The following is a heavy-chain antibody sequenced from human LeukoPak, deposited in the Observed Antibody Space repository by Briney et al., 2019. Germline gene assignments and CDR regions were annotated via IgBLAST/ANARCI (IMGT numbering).Heavy chain of an antibody. J-gene: IGHJ4*02. CDR2: IYPGDSDT. D-gene: IGHD1/OR15-1a*01. CDR1: GSRFTSYW. V-gene: IGHV5-51*01. CDR3: ARSDQQKCFDY. Sequence: GESLKISCKGSGSRFTSYWIGWVRPLPGKGLEWMGIIYPGDSDTRYSPSFQGQVTISADKSISTAYLQWSSLKASDTAMYYCARSDQQKCFDYWGQGTLVTVSS.